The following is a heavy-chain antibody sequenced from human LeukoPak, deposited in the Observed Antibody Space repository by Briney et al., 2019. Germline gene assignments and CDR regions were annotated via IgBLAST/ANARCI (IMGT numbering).Heavy chain of an antibody. D-gene: IGHD6-6*01. CDR3: ARGGIATRPFDY. CDR2: INPNSGGT. Sequence: GASVKVSCKTSGYTFTGYYLFWVRQAPGQGLEWMGWINPNSGGTNYAQKFQGRVTMTRDTSIRTAYMELSRLTSDDTAVYYCARGGIATRPFDYWGQGTLVTVSS. CDR1: GYTFTGYY. V-gene: IGHV1-2*02. J-gene: IGHJ4*02.